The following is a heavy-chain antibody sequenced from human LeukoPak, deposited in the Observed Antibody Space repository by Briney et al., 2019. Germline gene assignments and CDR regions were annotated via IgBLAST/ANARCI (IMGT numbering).Heavy chain of an antibody. CDR1: GFTFSSYA. CDR2: ISYDGSNK. Sequence: GGSLRLSCAASGFTFSSYAMHWVRQAPGKGLEWVAVISYDGSNKYYADSVKGRFTISRDNSKNTLYLQMNSLRAEGTAVYYCAKDGLGGGDYGDSDYFDYWGQGTLVTVSS. J-gene: IGHJ4*02. D-gene: IGHD4-17*01. CDR3: AKDGLGGGDYGDSDYFDY. V-gene: IGHV3-30-3*01.